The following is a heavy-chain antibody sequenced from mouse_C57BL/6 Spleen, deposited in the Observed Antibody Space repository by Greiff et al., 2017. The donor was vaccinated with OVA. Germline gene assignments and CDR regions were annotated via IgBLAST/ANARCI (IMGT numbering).Heavy chain of an antibody. V-gene: IGHV5-17*01. CDR3: ARTPQVAPFMDY. CDR1: GFTFSDYG. D-gene: IGHD1-3*01. Sequence: EVMLVESGGGLVKPGGSLKLSCAASGFTFSDYGMHWVRQAPEKGLEWVAYISSGSSTIYYADTVKGRFTISRDNAKNTLFLQMTSLRSEDTAMYYCARTPQVAPFMDYWGQGTSVTVSS. CDR2: ISSGSSTI. J-gene: IGHJ4*01.